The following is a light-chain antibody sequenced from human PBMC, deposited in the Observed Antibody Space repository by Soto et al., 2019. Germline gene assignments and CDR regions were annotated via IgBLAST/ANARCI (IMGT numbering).Light chain of an antibody. Sequence: DIVMTQSPDSLAVSLGERATINCNSSQSLFDSSTNKNYLAWYQQKSGQPPKLLIYWSSTRESGVPDRFSGSGSGTHFNLNISTLQAEDVSVYYCQQYYSPLWTFGQGSKVEVK. J-gene: IGKJ1*01. CDR3: QQYYSPLWT. V-gene: IGKV4-1*01. CDR2: WSS. CDR1: QSLFDSSTNKNY.